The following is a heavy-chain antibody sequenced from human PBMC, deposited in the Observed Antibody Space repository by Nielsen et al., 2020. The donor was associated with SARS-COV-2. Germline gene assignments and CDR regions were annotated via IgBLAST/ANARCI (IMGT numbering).Heavy chain of an antibody. D-gene: IGHD3-3*01. CDR3: ARSAVPLEWLSLGGYYYGMDV. CDR2: ISAYNGNT. V-gene: IGHV1-18*01. CDR1: GYTFTSYG. Sequence: ASVKVSCKASGYTFTSYGISWVRQAPGQGLERMGWISAYNGNTNYAQKLQGRVTMTTDTSTSTAYTELWRLRSDDTAVYYCARSAVPLEWLSLGGYYYGMDVWGQGTTVTVSS. J-gene: IGHJ6*02.